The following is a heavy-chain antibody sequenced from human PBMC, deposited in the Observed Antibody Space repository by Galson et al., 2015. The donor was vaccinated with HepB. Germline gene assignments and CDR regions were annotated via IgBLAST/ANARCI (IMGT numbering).Heavy chain of an antibody. CDR1: GYTFSDYF. D-gene: IGHD3-3*01. V-gene: IGHV1-2*02. J-gene: IGHJ2*01. CDR2: INPKRGGT. CDR3: ARDSRRPGRFWYSAL. Sequence: SVKVSCKAYGYTFSDYFLHWVRQAPGQRPQWLGFINPKRGGTEYAQNFQGRITMTRDAATNTVYMELRSLTSDDTAFYYCARDSRRPGRFWYSALWCRGSRVTVS.